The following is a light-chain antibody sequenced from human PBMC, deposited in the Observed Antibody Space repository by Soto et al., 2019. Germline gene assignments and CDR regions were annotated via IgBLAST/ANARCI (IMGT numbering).Light chain of an antibody. Sequence: QSALTQPPSVSGAPGQRVTISCTGSSSNIGAGYDVHWYQQLPGTAPKLLIYGNSNRPSGVPDRFSGSKSGTSASLAITGLQAEDEADYYCQSYDSNLRGVVFGGGTQLTVL. CDR1: SSNIGAGYD. CDR3: QSYDSNLRGVV. V-gene: IGLV1-40*01. CDR2: GNS. J-gene: IGLJ2*01.